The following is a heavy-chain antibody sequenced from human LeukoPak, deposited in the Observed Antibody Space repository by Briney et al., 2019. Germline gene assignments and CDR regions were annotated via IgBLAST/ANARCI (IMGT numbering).Heavy chain of an antibody. V-gene: IGHV4-30-2*01. CDR2: IYHSGST. J-gene: IGHJ4*02. CDR1: GGSISSGGYS. D-gene: IGHD5-18*01. Sequence: PSETLSLTCAVSGGSISSGGYSWSWIRQPPGKGLEWIGYIYHSGSTYYNPSLKSRVTISVDRSKNQFSLKLSSVTAADTAVYYCARDNGCSYGLDYWGQGTLVTVSS. CDR3: ARDNGCSYGLDY.